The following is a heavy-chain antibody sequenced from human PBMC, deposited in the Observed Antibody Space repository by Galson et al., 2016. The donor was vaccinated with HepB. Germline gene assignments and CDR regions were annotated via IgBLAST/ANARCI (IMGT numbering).Heavy chain of an antibody. CDR1: GYA. CDR2: VSWNGVSV. J-gene: IGHJ5*01. CDR3: AKGPTSTWYEGDCFDP. D-gene: IGHD6-13*01. V-gene: IGHV3-9*01. Sequence: GYAMHWVRQVPGKGLEWVSGVSWNGVSVGYAASVQGRFTISRDTAKNSLYLQMNSLRPEDTAFYYCAKGPTSTWYEGDCFDPWGQGTLVTVSS.